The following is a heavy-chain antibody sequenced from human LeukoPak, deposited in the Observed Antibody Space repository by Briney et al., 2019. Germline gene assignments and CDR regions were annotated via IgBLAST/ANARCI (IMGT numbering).Heavy chain of an antibody. V-gene: IGHV4-39*07. J-gene: IGHJ4*02. Sequence: SETLSLTCTVSGGSISTSNYYWGWIRQPPEKGLEWIGSIYHSGSTYYNPSLKSRVTISVDTSKNQFSLKLSSVTAADTAVYYCARVNWNYRYFDYWGQGTLVTVSS. CDR3: ARVNWNYRYFDY. CDR1: GGSISTSNYY. CDR2: IYHSGST. D-gene: IGHD1-7*01.